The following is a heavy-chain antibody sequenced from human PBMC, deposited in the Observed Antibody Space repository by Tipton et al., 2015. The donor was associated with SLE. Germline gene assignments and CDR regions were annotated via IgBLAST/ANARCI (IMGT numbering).Heavy chain of an antibody. J-gene: IGHJ4*02. CDR1: GGSISSYY. V-gene: IGHV4-34*01. CDR3: ARDLAARGGHYFDY. D-gene: IGHD6-6*01. CDR2: INHSGST. Sequence: TLSLTCTVSGGSISSYYWSWIRQPPGKGLEWIGEINHSGSTNYNPSLKSRVTISVDTSKNQFSLKLSSVTAADTAVYYCARDLAARGGHYFDYWGQGTLVTVSS.